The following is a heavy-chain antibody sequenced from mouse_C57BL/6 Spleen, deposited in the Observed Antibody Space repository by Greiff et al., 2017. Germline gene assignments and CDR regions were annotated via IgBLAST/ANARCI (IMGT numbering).Heavy chain of an antibody. D-gene: IGHD1-1*01. CDR3: VRVAYYGSSYKGAMDY. J-gene: IGHJ4*01. Sequence: GGGLVQPKGSLKLSCAASGFTFIPYAMHWVRQAPGKGLEWVARIRRKSRYYATYYADSVKDRFTISRDDSQSMLYLQMNNLKTEDTAMYYCVRVAYYGSSYKGAMDYWGQGTSVTVSS. CDR1: GFTFIPYA. V-gene: IGHV10-3*01. CDR2: IRRKSRYYAT.